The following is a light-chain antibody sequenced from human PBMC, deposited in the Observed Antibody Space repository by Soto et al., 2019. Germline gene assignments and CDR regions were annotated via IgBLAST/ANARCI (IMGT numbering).Light chain of an antibody. J-gene: IGKJ4*01. CDR3: QQYKNWPLT. V-gene: IGKV3-15*01. CDR1: QSVSSN. Sequence: EIVMTQSLATLSVSPGGRATLSCRASQSVSSNLAWYQQKPGQAPGLLIYGASTRATGFPARFSGSGSGTEFTLTISSLQSEDFAVYYCQQYKNWPLTFGGGTKVDIK. CDR2: GAS.